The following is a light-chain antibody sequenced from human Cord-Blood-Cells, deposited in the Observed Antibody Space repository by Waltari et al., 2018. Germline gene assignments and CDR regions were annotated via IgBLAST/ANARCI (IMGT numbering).Light chain of an antibody. CDR3: SSYTSSSTLV. CDR2: DVS. Sequence: QSALTQPASVSGSPGQSITISCTGTRRDVGGYNYVYWYQQHPGKAPKLMIYDVSNRPSGFSNRFSGSKSGNTASLTISGLQAEDEADYYCSSYTSSSTLVFGGGTKLTVL. V-gene: IGLV2-14*01. J-gene: IGLJ2*01. CDR1: RRDVGGYNY.